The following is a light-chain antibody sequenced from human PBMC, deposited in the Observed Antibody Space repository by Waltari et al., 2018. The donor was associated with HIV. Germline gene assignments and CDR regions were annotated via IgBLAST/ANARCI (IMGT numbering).Light chain of an antibody. V-gene: IGKV4-1*01. Sequence: DIVMTQSPESLAVSLGERATINCKSSQSLLSGVNGKHYLAWYQQRPGQSPKLLIYWASSRESGVPARFSGSGSGTDFTLTINNVQSEDVAVYYCQQYVGTPLTFGGGTRV. CDR3: QQYVGTPLT. CDR2: WAS. CDR1: QSLLSGVNGKHY. J-gene: IGKJ4*01.